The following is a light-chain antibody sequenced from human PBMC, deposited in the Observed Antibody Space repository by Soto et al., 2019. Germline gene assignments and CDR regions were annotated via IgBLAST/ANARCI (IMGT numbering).Light chain of an antibody. J-gene: IGKJ5*01. CDR2: GAS. Sequence: EIVLTQSPGTLSLSPGERATLSCRASQSVSSSYLAWYQQKPGQAPRLLIYGASSRATGIPDRFSGSGSGTDFTLTISRLEPEVCSVYHRPPYASSSPITSGQGTRLEIK. CDR1: QSVSSSY. CDR3: PPYASSSPIT. V-gene: IGKV3-20*01.